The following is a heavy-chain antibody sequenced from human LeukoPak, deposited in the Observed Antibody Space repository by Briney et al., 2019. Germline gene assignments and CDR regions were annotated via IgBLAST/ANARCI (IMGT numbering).Heavy chain of an antibody. CDR3: ANRPHLEMGY. Sequence: GGSLRLSCAASGFTFSSYSMNWVRQAPGKGLEWVSTISGSGGSPYYADSVKGRFTISRDNSKNTLYLQMNSLRAEDTAVYYCANRPHLEMGYWGQGTLVTVSS. CDR2: ISGSGGSP. D-gene: IGHD1-1*01. V-gene: IGHV3-23*01. CDR1: GFTFSSYS. J-gene: IGHJ4*02.